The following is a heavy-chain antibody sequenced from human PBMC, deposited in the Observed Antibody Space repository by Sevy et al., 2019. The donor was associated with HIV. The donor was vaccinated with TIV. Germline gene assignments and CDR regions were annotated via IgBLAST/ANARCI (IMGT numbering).Heavy chain of an antibody. CDR1: GGSFSGYY. CDR2: INHSGST. D-gene: IGHD2-2*01. J-gene: IGHJ5*02. CDR3: AARGALIVVVPAATPGWFDP. Sequence: SETLSLTCAVYGGSFSGYYWSWIRQPPGKGLEWIGEINHSGSTNYNPSLKSRVTISVDTSKNQFSLKLSSVTAADTAVYYCAARGALIVVVPAATPGWFDPRGQGTLVTVSS. V-gene: IGHV4-34*01.